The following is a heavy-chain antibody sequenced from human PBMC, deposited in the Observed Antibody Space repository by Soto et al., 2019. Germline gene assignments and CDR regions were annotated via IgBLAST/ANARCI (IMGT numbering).Heavy chain of an antibody. Sequence: QLQLQESGPGLVKPSETLSLTCTVSGGSISSSSYYWGWIRHPPGKGLEWIGSIYYSGSTYYNPSLKSRVTISVDTSKNQFSLKLSSVTAADTAVYYCARSMTTVVTLDYWGQGTLVTVSS. CDR3: ARSMTTVVTLDY. V-gene: IGHV4-39*01. J-gene: IGHJ4*02. D-gene: IGHD4-17*01. CDR2: IYYSGST. CDR1: GGSISSSSYY.